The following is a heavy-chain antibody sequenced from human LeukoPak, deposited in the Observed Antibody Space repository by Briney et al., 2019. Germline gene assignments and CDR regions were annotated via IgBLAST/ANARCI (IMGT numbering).Heavy chain of an antibody. V-gene: IGHV1-18*01. D-gene: IGHD2-15*01. J-gene: IGHJ5*02. CDR2: ISAYNGNT. CDR3: AREGYCSGGTCYSTMNWSDP. CDR1: GYRFTSYG. Sequence: ASVKVSCKASGYRFTSYGITWVRQAPGQGLEWVGWISAYNGNTNYAQKLQGRVTLTTDTSTSTAYMERRSLRSDDTAVYYCAREGYCSGGTCYSTMNWSDPWGQGTLVTVSS.